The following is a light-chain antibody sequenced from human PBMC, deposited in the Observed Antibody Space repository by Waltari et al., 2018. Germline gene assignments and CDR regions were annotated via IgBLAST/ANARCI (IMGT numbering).Light chain of an antibody. V-gene: IGKV1-13*02. J-gene: IGKJ3*01. CDR3: QQFNSYPLT. CDR1: QGISSA. CDR2: DAS. Sequence: AIQLTQSPSSLSASVGDRVTITCRASQGISSALAWDQQKPVKVPKLLIYDASSLESGVPSRFSGSGSGTDFTLTISSLQPEDFATYYCQQFNSYPLTFGPGTKVDIK.